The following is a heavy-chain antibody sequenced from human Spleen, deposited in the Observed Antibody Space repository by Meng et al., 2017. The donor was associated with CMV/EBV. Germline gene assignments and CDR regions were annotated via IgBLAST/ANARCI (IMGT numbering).Heavy chain of an antibody. CDR2: MNPNSGNT. CDR1: GYTFTSYD. D-gene: IGHD6-13*01. CDR3: ARDPQQLSGFDY. Sequence: CKASGYTFTSYDINWVRQATGPGLEWMGWMNPNSGNTGYAQKFQGRVTITRNTSISTAYMELSSLRSEDTAVYYCARDPQQLSGFDYWGQGTLVTVSS. V-gene: IGHV1-8*03. J-gene: IGHJ4*02.